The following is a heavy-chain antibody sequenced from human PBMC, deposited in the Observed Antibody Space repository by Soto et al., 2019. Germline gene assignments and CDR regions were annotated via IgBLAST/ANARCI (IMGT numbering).Heavy chain of an antibody. V-gene: IGHV1-24*01. Sequence: ASVKVSCKVSGYTLTELSMHWVRQAPGKGLEWMGGFDPEDGETIYAQKFQGRVTMTEDTSTDTAYMELSSLRSEDTAVYYCATSDYCSGGSCYDYWGQGTLVTVSS. J-gene: IGHJ4*02. CDR1: GYTLTELS. CDR2: FDPEDGET. D-gene: IGHD2-15*01. CDR3: ATSDYCSGGSCYDY.